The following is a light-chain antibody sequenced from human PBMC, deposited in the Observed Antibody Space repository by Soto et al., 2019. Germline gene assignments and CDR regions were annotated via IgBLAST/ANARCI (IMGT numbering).Light chain of an antibody. J-gene: IGLJ2*01. CDR1: SSDVGDYDY. CDR2: DVT. Sequence: QSALTQPASVSGSPGQSITISCTGTSSDVGDYDYVSWYQRHPGKAPKLIIYDVTNRPSGVSIRFSGSKSGNTASLPISGLQDEEEADYFCSSYKTSRTVVFGGGTKVTVL. CDR3: SSYKTSRTVV. V-gene: IGLV2-14*01.